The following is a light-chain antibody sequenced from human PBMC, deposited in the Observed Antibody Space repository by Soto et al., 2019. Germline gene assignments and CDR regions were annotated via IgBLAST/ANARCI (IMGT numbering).Light chain of an antibody. CDR3: QVWDSSYVV. CDR1: NIGSKS. J-gene: IGLJ2*01. Sequence: YELTQPPSVSVAPGKTARITCGGNNIGSKSVHWYQQKPGQAPVLVIYYDSDRPSGIPERFSGSNSGNTATLTISRVEAGDEADYYCQVWDSSYVVFGGGTKLTVL. V-gene: IGLV3-21*04. CDR2: YDS.